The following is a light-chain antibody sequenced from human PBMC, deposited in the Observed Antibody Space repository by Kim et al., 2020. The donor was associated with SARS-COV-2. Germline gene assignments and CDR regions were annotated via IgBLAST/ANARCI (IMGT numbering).Light chain of an antibody. J-gene: IGKJ5*01. Sequence: ASCGDRSTITCRASQVIGNDLAWYQQNPGSAPKRLIYGASNLQSGVPSRFSGSGSETEFTLTINSLQPEDFAIYFCLQHSTDPITFGQGTRLEIK. CDR2: GAS. CDR1: QVIGND. CDR3: LQHSTDPIT. V-gene: IGKV1-17*01.